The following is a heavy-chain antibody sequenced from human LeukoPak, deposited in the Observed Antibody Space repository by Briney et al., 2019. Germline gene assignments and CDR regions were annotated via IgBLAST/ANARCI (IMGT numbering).Heavy chain of an antibody. CDR1: GFTFSSYA. V-gene: IGHV3-30-3*01. CDR2: ISYDGSNK. J-gene: IGHJ4*02. D-gene: IGHD6-13*01. Sequence: GRSLRLSCAASGFTFSSYAMHWVRQAPGKGLEWVAVISYDGSNKYYADSVKGRFTISRDNSKNTLYLQMNSLRAEDTAVYYCASPGVATTGYSSSWYGAPIVYWGQGTLVTVSS. CDR3: ASPGVATTGYSSSWYGAPIVY.